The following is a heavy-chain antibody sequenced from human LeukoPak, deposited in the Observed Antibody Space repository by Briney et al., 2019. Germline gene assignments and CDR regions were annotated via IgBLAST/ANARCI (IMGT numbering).Heavy chain of an antibody. Sequence: GGCLRLSCAASGFTFSSYWMHWVRQAPGKGLVWVSRINSDGRSTSYADSVTGRFTISRDNAKNTLYLQMNSLRAEDTAVYYCVRGVWGDRDSYFDYWGQGTLVTVSS. CDR2: INSDGRST. CDR1: GFTFSSYW. V-gene: IGHV3-74*01. J-gene: IGHJ4*02. D-gene: IGHD2-8*01. CDR3: VRGVWGDRDSYFDY.